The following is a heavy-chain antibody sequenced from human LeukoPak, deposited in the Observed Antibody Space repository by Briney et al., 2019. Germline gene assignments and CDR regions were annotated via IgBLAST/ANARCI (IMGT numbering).Heavy chain of an antibody. Sequence: NTSETLSLTCTVSGGSISSYYWSWIRQPPGKGLEWIGYIYYSGSTNYNPSLKSRVTISVDTSKNQFSLKLSSVTAADTAVYYCARSSIRFLEWLLAPFDYRGQGTLVTVSS. J-gene: IGHJ4*02. D-gene: IGHD3-3*01. CDR3: ARSSIRFLEWLLAPFDY. CDR2: IYYSGST. CDR1: GGSISSYY. V-gene: IGHV4-59*01.